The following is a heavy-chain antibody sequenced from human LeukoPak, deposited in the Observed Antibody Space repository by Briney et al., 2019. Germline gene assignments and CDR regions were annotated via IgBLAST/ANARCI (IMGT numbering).Heavy chain of an antibody. V-gene: IGHV1-18*01. CDR3: ARAYDFWSGYFDC. D-gene: IGHD3-3*01. Sequence: ASVKVSCKTSGYTFPNYAFTWVRQAPGQGLEWMGCITSYNGDASYAQKFQGRVTMTTDTSTNTVYMELRGLRSDDTAIYYCARAYDFWSGYFDCWGQGTLVTVSS. CDR2: ITSYNGDA. CDR1: GYTFPNYA. J-gene: IGHJ4*02.